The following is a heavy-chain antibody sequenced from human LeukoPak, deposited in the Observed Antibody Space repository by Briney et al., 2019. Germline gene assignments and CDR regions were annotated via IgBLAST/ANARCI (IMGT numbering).Heavy chain of an antibody. CDR2: IYYSGST. D-gene: IGHD2-2*02. Sequence: SETLSLTCTVSGGSISSGGYYWSWIRQHPGKGLEWIGYIYYSGSTYYNPSLKSRVTISVDTSKNQFSLKLSSVTAADTAVYYCARVLRVPAAIRSFFFDYWGQGTLVTVSS. CDR3: ARVLRVPAAIRSFFFDY. CDR1: GGSISSGGYY. V-gene: IGHV4-31*03. J-gene: IGHJ4*02.